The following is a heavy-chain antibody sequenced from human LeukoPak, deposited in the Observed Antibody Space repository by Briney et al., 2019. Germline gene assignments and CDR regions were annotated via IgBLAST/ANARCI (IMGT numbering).Heavy chain of an antibody. Sequence: GGSLGLSCTASGFTFRNYGMHWVRQAPGKGLEWVAVISSDGRIDYYMDSVKGRFSISRDNSKNTLHLQLNSLRPEDTAVYYCAKEGGQHGSDRYHFDYWGQGTLVTVSS. V-gene: IGHV3-30*18. D-gene: IGHD3-10*01. J-gene: IGHJ4*02. CDR3: AKEGGQHGSDRYHFDY. CDR1: GFTFRNYG. CDR2: ISSDGRID.